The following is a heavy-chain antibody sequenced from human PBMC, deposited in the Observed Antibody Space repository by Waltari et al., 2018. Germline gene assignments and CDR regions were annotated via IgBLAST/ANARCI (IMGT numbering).Heavy chain of an antibody. J-gene: IGHJ4*02. D-gene: IGHD2-21*01. CDR2: IYYSGST. Sequence: QVQLQESGPGLVKPSETLSLTCTVSGGSISSYYWSWIRQPPGKGREWIWYIYYSGSTNYNPTRKSRVTISVDTSQNQFSLTLSAVTAADTAVYYCARGDWGGFDYWGQVTLVTVSS. V-gene: IGHV4-59*01. CDR1: GGSISSYY. CDR3: ARGDWGGFDY.